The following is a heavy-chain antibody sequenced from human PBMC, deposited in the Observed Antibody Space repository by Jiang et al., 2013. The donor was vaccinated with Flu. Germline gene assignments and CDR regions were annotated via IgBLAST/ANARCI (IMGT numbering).Heavy chain of an antibody. J-gene: IGHJ4*02. CDR2: ISSSGSTI. CDR1: GFTFSSYE. Sequence: QLVESGGGLVQPGGSLRLSCAASGFTFSSYEMNWVRQAPGKGLEWVSYISSSGSTIYYADSVKGRFTISRDNAKNSLYLQMNSLRAEDTAVYYCARVMTYCNCFDYWGQGTLVTVSS. V-gene: IGHV3-48*03. D-gene: IGHD4-11*01. CDR3: ARVMTYCNCFDY.